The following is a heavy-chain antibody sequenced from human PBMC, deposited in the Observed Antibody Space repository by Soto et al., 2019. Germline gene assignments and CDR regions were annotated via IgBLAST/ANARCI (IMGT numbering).Heavy chain of an antibody. D-gene: IGHD3-10*01. V-gene: IGHV3-21*01. J-gene: IGHJ6*03. Sequence: GGSLRLSCAASGFTFSSYSMNWVRQAPGKGLEWVSSISSSSSYIYYADSVKGRFTISRDNAKNSLYLQMNSLRAEDTAVYYCAREVVYYYGSGSYYKGLPYYYYYMDVWGKGTTVTVSS. CDR1: GFTFSSYS. CDR2: ISSSSSYI. CDR3: AREVVYYYGSGSYYKGLPYYYYYMDV.